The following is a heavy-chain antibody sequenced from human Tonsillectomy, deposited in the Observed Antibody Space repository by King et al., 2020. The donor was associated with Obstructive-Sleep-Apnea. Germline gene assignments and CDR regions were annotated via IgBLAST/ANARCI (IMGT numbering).Heavy chain of an antibody. CDR2: IYYSGST. CDR3: ARHESSSWYYFQH. D-gene: IGHD6-13*01. V-gene: IGHV4-59*08. Sequence: QLQESGPGLVKPSETLSLTCTVSGGSISSYYWSWIRQPPGKGLEWIGYIYYSGSTNYNPSLKSPVTITVDTSKNQFSLRLSSVTAADTAVYYCARHESSSWYYFQHWGQGTLVTVSS. J-gene: IGHJ1*01. CDR1: GGSISSYY.